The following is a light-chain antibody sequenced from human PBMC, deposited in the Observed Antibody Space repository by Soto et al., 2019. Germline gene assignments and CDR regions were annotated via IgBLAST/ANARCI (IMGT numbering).Light chain of an antibody. CDR3: QQYGGSPRT. CDR2: DAS. V-gene: IGKV3-20*01. J-gene: IGKJ1*01. CDR1: QSFGSSH. Sequence: EIVLTQSPGTLSLSPGEGATLSCRASQSFGSSHLAWYQQKPGQPPRLLMYDASTRATDIPDRFSGSGSGTDFTLTISRLEPDDFAVYYCQQYGGSPRTFGQGTKLEIK.